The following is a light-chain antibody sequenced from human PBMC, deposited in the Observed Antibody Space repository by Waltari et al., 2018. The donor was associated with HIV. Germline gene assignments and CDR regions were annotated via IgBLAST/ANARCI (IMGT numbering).Light chain of an antibody. CDR1: RLSKQY. V-gene: IGLV3-25*03. CDR3: QSADIGVL. CDR2: KDT. J-gene: IGLJ2*01. Sequence: SSELTQPPSVSVSPGQTARITCSGDRLSKQYTHWYQQRPGQSPLMVMYKDTERPSGIPERFSGSSSGTTVTLTISGVRAEDEADYFCQSADIGVLFGRGTKLTVL.